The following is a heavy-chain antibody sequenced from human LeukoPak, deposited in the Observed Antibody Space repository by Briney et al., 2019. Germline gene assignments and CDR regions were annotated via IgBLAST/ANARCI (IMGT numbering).Heavy chain of an antibody. CDR3: ARGLMEHITLGPRFDY. Sequence: ASVKVSCKASGYTFTGYYMHWVRQAPGQGLEWMGRINPNSGGTNYAQKFQGRVTMTRDTSISTAYMELSRLRSDDTAVYYCARGLMEHITLGPRFDYWGQGTPVTVSS. J-gene: IGHJ4*02. D-gene: IGHD1/OR15-1a*01. CDR1: GYTFTGYY. V-gene: IGHV1-2*06. CDR2: INPNSGGT.